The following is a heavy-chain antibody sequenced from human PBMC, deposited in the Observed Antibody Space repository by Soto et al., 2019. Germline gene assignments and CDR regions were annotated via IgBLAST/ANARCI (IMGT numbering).Heavy chain of an antibody. CDR3: ARELPAGPFDS. CDR1: GGTFSNYA. J-gene: IGHJ4*02. V-gene: IGHV1-69*08. Sequence: QVQLVQSGAEAKKPGSSVKVSCKASGGTFSNYAISWVRQAPGQGLEWMGRIFPIAGTPDYAQKFQGRVTXTXXKSTSTAYMELSSLRSEDTAVYYCARELPAGPFDSWGQGTLATVSS. CDR2: IFPIAGTP. D-gene: IGHD2-2*01.